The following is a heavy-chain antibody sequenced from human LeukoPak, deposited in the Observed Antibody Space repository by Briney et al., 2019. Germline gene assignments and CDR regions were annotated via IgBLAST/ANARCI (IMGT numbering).Heavy chain of an antibody. V-gene: IGHV3-15*01. D-gene: IGHD2-15*01. J-gene: IGHJ4*02. CDR2: IKNKTDGGRT. CDR3: TTARMGPASDY. CDR1: GFTFSNAW. Sequence: GGSLRLSCAASGFTFSNAWMSWVRQAPGKGLEWVGRIKNKTDGGRTDYAAPVKGRVTISRDDSKNTLYLQMNSLKTEDAAVYSCTTARMGPASDYWGQGTLVTVSS.